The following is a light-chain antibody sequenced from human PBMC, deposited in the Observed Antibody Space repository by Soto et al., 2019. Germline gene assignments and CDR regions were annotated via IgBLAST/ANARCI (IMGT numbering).Light chain of an antibody. CDR3: QPYNNWPLT. Sequence: EIVMTHSPATLSVSPGERATLSCRASQSVSNNLAWYQQKPGQAPRLLIYGASTRATAIPARFSGSGSGTEFTLTINSLQSEDFAVYYCQPYNNWPLTFGGGTKVEIK. CDR2: GAS. V-gene: IGKV3-15*01. CDR1: QSVSNN. J-gene: IGKJ4*01.